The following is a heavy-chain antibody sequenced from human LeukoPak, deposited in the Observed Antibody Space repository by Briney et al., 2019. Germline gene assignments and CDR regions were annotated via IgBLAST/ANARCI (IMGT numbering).Heavy chain of an antibody. CDR2: ISAYNGNT. D-gene: IGHD3-22*01. Sequence: ASVKVSCKASGYTFTNYGISWVRQAPGQGLEWMGWISAYNGNTNYAQKLQGRVTMTTDTSTSTAYMELRSLRSDDTAVYYCARSYDSSGYFYSTFDPWGQGTLVTVSS. CDR1: GYTFTNYG. J-gene: IGHJ5*02. CDR3: ARSYDSSGYFYSTFDP. V-gene: IGHV1-18*01.